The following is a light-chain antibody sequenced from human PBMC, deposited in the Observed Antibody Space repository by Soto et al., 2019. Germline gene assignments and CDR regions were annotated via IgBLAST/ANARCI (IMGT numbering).Light chain of an antibody. J-gene: IGLJ1*01. CDR1: SSDVGGYNY. CDR3: SSYTGSSTYV. Sequence: QSALTQPASVSGSPGQSITISCTGTSSDVGGYNYVSWYQQHPGKAPKLMIYDVSNRPSGVSNRFSGSKSGNTASLTISGLQAEDESDYYCSSYTGSSTYVFGTGTKETVL. CDR2: DVS. V-gene: IGLV2-14*03.